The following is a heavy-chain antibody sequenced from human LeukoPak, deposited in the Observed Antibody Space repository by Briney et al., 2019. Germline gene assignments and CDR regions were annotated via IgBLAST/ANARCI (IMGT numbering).Heavy chain of an antibody. CDR1: GGTFSSYA. D-gene: IGHD5-12*01. Sequence: SVKVSCKASGGTFSSYAISWVRQAPGQGLEWMGRIIPILGIANYAQKFQGRVTITADKSTSTAYMELSSLRSEDTAVYYCARRRYSGYDLEYFQHWGQGTLVTVSS. V-gene: IGHV1-69*04. CDR3: ARRRYSGYDLEYFQH. CDR2: IIPILGIA. J-gene: IGHJ1*01.